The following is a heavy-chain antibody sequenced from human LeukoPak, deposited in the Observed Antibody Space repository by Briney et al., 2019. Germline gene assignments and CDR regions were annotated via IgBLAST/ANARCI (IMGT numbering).Heavy chain of an antibody. J-gene: IGHJ4*02. V-gene: IGHV3-48*03. CDR2: ISNSGGTR. Sequence: GGSLRLSCAASGFTFSSFEMNWVRQAPGKGLEWISYISNSGGTRYYPDSVKGRFTISRDDAKNSLYLQMNSLRAEDTAVYYCARSWSRKAPFDYWGQGTLVTVSS. CDR3: ARSWSRKAPFDY. D-gene: IGHD2-8*02. CDR1: GFTFSSFE.